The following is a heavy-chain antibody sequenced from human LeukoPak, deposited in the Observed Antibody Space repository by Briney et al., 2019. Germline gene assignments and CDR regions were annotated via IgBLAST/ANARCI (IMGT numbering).Heavy chain of an antibody. CDR2: IYYSGST. CDR3: ARVRIWFGELGGWFDP. D-gene: IGHD3-10*01. J-gene: IGHJ5*02. CDR1: GGSISSGGYS. V-gene: IGHV4-30-4*07. Sequence: PSETLSLTCAVSGGSISSGGYSWSWIRQPPGTGLEWIGYIYYSGSTYYNPSLKSRVTISVDTSKNQFSLKLSSVTAADTAVYYCARVRIWFGELGGWFDPWGQGTLVTVSS.